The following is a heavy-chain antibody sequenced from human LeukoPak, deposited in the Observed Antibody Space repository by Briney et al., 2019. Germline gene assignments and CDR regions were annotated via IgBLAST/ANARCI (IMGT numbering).Heavy chain of an antibody. Sequence: PSETLSLTCTVSGGSISSYYWSWIRQPPGKGLEWIGYIYYSGSTNYNPSLKSRVTISVDTSKNQFSLKLNSVTAADTAVYYCARGRQHYYDSSGYYYVDAFDIWGQGTMVTVSS. CDR3: ARGRQHYYDSSGYYYVDAFDI. CDR1: GGSISSYY. V-gene: IGHV4-59*12. CDR2: IYYSGST. J-gene: IGHJ3*02. D-gene: IGHD3-22*01.